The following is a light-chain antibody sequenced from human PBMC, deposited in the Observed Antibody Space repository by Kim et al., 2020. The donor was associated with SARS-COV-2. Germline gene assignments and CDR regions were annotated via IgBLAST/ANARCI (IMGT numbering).Light chain of an antibody. J-gene: IGKJ3*01. V-gene: IGKV3-11*01. CDR2: GAS. CDR1: QSVGTY. Sequence: EIALTQSPATLSLSPGERATLSCRASQSVGTYLAWYQQKPGQAPRLLIYGASIRATGIPARFTGSGSGTDFTLTISSLEPEDFAVYYCQQRSGWPPIHTFGPGTKVDIK. CDR3: QQRSGWPPIHT.